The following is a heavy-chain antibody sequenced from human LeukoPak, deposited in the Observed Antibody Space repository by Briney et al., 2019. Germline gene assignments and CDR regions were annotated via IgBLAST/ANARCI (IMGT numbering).Heavy chain of an antibody. Sequence: GASVKVSCKASGYTFTSYAMHWVRQAPGQRLEWMGWINAGNGNTKYSQEFQGRVTITRDTSASTAYMELSSLRSEDTAVYYCARAVAGYYYYYYMDVWGKGTTVTISS. J-gene: IGHJ6*03. CDR3: ARAVAGYYYYYYMDV. CDR1: GYTFTSYA. D-gene: IGHD6-19*01. V-gene: IGHV1-3*03. CDR2: INAGNGNT.